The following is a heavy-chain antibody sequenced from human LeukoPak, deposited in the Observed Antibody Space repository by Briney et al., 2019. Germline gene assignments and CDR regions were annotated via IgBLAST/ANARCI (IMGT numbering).Heavy chain of an antibody. CDR3: ARDRSAGTYYYGSGAPPSWYFDL. Sequence: PGGSLRLSCAASGFTFSSYGMHWVRQAPGKGLEWVAVISYDGSNKYYADSVKGRFTISRDNSKNTLYLQMNSLRAEDTAVYYCARDRSAGTYYYGSGAPPSWYFDLWGRGTLVTVSS. V-gene: IGHV3-30*03. D-gene: IGHD3-10*01. CDR1: GFTFSSYG. J-gene: IGHJ2*01. CDR2: ISYDGSNK.